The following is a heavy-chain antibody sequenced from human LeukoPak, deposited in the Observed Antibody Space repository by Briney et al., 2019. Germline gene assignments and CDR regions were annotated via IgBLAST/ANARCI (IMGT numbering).Heavy chain of an antibody. V-gene: IGHV4-39*01. D-gene: IGHD5-12*01. CDR1: GGSISSSSYY. CDR3: ARHKGVYEYSGYDLGGWFDP. CDR2: IYYSGST. J-gene: IGHJ5*02. Sequence: SETLSLTCTVSGGSISSSSYYWGWIRQPPGKGLEWIGSIYYSGSTYYNPSLKSRVTISVDTPKNQFSLKLSSVTAADTAVYYCARHKGVYEYSGYDLGGWFDPWGQGTLVTVSS.